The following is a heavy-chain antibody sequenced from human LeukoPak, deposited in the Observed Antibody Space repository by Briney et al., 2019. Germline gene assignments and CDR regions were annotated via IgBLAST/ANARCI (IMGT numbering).Heavy chain of an antibody. CDR3: AKSQVGWYFDL. V-gene: IGHV3-23*01. CDR2: IRGSGDST. J-gene: IGHJ2*01. Sequence: GGSLRLSCAASGFTFSSYAMSWVRQAPGKGLDWVSGIRGSGDSTYYADSVKGRFTISRDNSKNTLYLQMNSLRAEDTAVYYCAKSQVGWYFDLWGRGTLVTVSS. CDR1: GFTFSSYA.